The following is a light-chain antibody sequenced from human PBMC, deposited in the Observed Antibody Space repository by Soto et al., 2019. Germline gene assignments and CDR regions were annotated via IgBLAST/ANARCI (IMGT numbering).Light chain of an antibody. V-gene: IGKV1-5*03. J-gene: IGKJ1*01. CDR2: QAS. Sequence: DVQMTQSPSTLSASIGDRVTITCRASQNVNTWLAWYQQKPGKAPKLLIYQASNLESGVPSRFSGSGSGTEFTLTITSLQPDDFATYYYQQYADYWTFGQGTKVEVK. CDR3: QQYADYWT. CDR1: QNVNTW.